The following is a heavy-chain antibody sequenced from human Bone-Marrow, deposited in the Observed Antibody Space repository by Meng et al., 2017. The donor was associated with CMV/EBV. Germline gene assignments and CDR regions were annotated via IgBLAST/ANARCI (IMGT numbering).Heavy chain of an antibody. D-gene: IGHD3-22*01. V-gene: IGHV1-69*01. CDR3: GTTYGGYYDSSGSDY. J-gene: IGHJ4*02. CDR1: GGAFSSYA. CDR2: IIVLFDTA. Sequence: SGGAFSSYAFSWVRQAPGQGLEWMGGIIVLFDTANYAQKFQGRVTITADESTNTAYMELSSLTSDDTAVYYCGTTYGGYYDSSGSDYWGQGTLVTVSS.